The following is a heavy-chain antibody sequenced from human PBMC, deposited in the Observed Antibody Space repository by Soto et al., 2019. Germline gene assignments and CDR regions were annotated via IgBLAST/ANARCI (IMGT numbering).Heavy chain of an antibody. CDR2: ISYDGRNK. D-gene: IGHD2-2*01. CDR3: AKETSRFAVPPALDY. CDR1: GFTFSSYA. J-gene: IGHJ4*02. V-gene: IGHV3-30*18. Sequence: QVQLVESGGGVVQPGGSLRLSCAASGFTFSSYAMHWVRLAPGTGLEWVAGISYDGRNKFSADSVKGRFTISRDNSQNTLYLQMNSLRPEDTADYYCAKETSRFAVPPALDYWGQGTLVTVS.